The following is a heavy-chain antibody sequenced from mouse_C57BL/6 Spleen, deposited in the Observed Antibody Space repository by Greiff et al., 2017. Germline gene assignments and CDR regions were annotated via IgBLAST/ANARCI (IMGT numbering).Heavy chain of an antibody. D-gene: IGHD2-2*01. V-gene: IGHV1-52*01. Sequence: QVQLQQPGAELVRPGSSVKLSCKASGYTFTSYWMHWVKQRPIQGLDWIGNIDPSDSETHYNQKFKDKATLTVDKSSSTAYMQLSSLTSEDSAVYYCARGNGYLRAYWYFDVWGTGTTVTVSS. CDR2: IDPSDSET. CDR3: ARGNGYLRAYWYFDV. J-gene: IGHJ1*03. CDR1: GYTFTSYW.